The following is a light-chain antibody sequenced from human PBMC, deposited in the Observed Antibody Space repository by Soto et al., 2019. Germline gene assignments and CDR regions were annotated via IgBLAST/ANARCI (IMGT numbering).Light chain of an antibody. CDR2: AAS. Sequence: AIRMTQSPSSFSASTGDRVTITCRASQGISSYLAWYQQKPGKAPKLLIYAASTLQSGVPSRFSGSGSGTDFTLTISCLQYEDFATHYCQQYYSYPLTFGGGTKVAIK. V-gene: IGKV1-8*01. CDR1: QGISSY. CDR3: QQYYSYPLT. J-gene: IGKJ4*01.